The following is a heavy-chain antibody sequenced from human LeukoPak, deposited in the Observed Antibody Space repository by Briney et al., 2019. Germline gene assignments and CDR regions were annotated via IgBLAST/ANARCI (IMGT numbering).Heavy chain of an antibody. Sequence: GGSLRLSCAASGFTFSSYAMSWVRQAPGKGLEWVSAISGSSGSTYYADSVKGRFTISRDNSKNTLYLQMNSLRAEDTAVYYCAKVPYSSSWYSDYWGQGTLVTVSS. D-gene: IGHD6-13*01. CDR3: AKVPYSSSWYSDY. J-gene: IGHJ4*02. CDR1: GFTFSSYA. CDR2: ISGSSGST. V-gene: IGHV3-23*01.